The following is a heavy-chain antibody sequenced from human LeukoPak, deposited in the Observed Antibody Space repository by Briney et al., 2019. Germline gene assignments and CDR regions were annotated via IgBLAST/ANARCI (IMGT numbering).Heavy chain of an antibody. J-gene: IGHJ4*02. CDR1: GFTFSDYG. V-gene: IGHV3-48*03. Sequence: GGSLTLSCAASGFTFSDYGMNWVRQAPGKGLEWVSYIGSSGSAIYYADSVKGRFTISRDNAKNSLYLQMNSLRAEDTAVYYCARDNGPHTYWGQASLASVPS. CDR3: ARDNGPHTY. CDR2: IGSSGSAI.